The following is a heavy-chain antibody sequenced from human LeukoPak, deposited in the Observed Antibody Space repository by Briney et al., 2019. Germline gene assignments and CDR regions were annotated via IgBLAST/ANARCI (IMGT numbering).Heavy chain of an antibody. Sequence: PGGSLRLSCAASGFTFSSYAMSWVRQAPGKGLEWVSAISGSGGSTYYADSVKGRFTISRDNSKNTLYLQMNSLRAEDTAVYYCAKDGSSGWYSKYYSDYWGQGTLVTVSS. J-gene: IGHJ4*02. V-gene: IGHV3-23*01. CDR1: GFTFSSYA. D-gene: IGHD6-19*01. CDR2: ISGSGGST. CDR3: AKDGSSGWYSKYYSDY.